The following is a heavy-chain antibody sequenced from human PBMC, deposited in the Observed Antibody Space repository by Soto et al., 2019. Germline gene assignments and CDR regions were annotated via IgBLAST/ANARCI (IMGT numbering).Heavy chain of an antibody. Sequence: ASVKVSCKASGYIFTNYPIHWVRQAPGQGLEWMGWINAANGAAKHSQNFQGRVTITRDPSATTSYMELIRLRSDDTAVYFCVRDASSSPGRWFDPWGQGTLVTVSS. J-gene: IGHJ5*02. V-gene: IGHV1-3*01. CDR2: INAANGAA. D-gene: IGHD2-8*02. CDR3: VRDASSSPGRWFDP. CDR1: GYIFTNYP.